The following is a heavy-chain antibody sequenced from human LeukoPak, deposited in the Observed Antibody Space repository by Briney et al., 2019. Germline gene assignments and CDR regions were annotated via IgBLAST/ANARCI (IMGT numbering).Heavy chain of an antibody. CDR1: GGSISSRPYY. V-gene: IGHV4-39*07. CDR3: ARELAGEDY. CDR2: ISYSGTT. D-gene: IGHD3-10*01. Sequence: SETLSLTCTVSGGSISSRPYYWGWVRQPPGKGLEWIGTISYSGTTYYSPSLKSRVTISLDTSKNQFSLKLSSVTAADTAVYYCARELAGEDYWGQGTLVTVSS. J-gene: IGHJ4*02.